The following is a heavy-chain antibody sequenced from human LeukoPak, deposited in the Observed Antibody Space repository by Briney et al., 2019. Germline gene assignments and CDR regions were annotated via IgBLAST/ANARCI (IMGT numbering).Heavy chain of an antibody. J-gene: IGHJ6*03. CDR2: IYRNGYT. D-gene: IGHD1-14*01. CDR3: AKPPPMTLTDYYYYHYMDV. CDR1: GFNVSSNY. V-gene: IGHV3-53*01. Sequence: GGSLRLSCAASGFNVSSNYMIWVRQAPGKGLEWVSVIYRNGYTYYAASVKGRFTISRDNSKNTLYLQMNSLRAEDTAVYYCAKPPPMTLTDYYYYHYMDVWGKGTTVTVSS.